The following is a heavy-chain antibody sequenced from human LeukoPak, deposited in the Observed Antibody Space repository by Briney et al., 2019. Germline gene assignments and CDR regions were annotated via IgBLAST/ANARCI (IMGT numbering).Heavy chain of an antibody. J-gene: IGHJ4*02. CDR1: GGTFSSYA. Sequence: SVKVSCKASGGTFSSYAISWVRQAPGQGLEWMGGIIPIFGTTNYAQKFQGRVTITTDESTSTAYMELSSLRSEDTAVYYCARVVSSIFGNWGQGTLVTVSS. V-gene: IGHV1-69*05. CDR3: ARVVSSIFGN. D-gene: IGHD3-3*01. CDR2: IIPIFGTT.